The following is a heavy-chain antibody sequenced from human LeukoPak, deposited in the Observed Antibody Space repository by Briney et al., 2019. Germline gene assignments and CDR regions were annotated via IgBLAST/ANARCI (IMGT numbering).Heavy chain of an antibody. CDR1: GGSFSVYY. Sequence: SETLSLTCAVYGGSFSVYYWSGIRRPPGKGLEWIGEINHSGSTNYNPSLKSRVTISVDTSKTQFSLKLSCVTAADTAVYYCARPVGQSAFDIWGQGTLVTVAS. CDR2: INHSGST. J-gene: IGHJ4*02. V-gene: IGHV4-34*01. CDR3: ARPVGQSAFDI. D-gene: IGHD3-9*01.